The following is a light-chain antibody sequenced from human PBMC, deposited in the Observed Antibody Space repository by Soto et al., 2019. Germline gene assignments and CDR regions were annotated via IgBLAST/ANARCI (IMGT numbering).Light chain of an antibody. Sequence: DIVMTQSPDSLAVSLGERATINCMSSQSVLYSSNNKNYLAWYQQKPGQPPKQLIYWASTRESGVPDRFSGSGSGTDFTLTISSLQAEDVAVYYCQQYYSTPLTFGGGTKVEIK. CDR2: WAS. CDR3: QQYYSTPLT. J-gene: IGKJ4*01. CDR1: QSVLYSSNNKNY. V-gene: IGKV4-1*01.